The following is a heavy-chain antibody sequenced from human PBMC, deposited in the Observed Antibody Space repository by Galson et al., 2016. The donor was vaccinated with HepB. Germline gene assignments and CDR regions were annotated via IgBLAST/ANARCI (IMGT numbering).Heavy chain of an antibody. CDR3: MSRSINYGFWSGSHVPDY. V-gene: IGHV4-34*01. D-gene: IGHD3-3*01. CDR2: VYPGGSP. J-gene: IGHJ4*02. CDR1: GGSFSGSY. Sequence: SETLSLTCAVYGGSFSGSYWSWIRQSPGKGLEWIGEVYPGGSPNYSPSLKSRVTISVATSKSQFSLKLRSVTAADTAVFYCMSRSINYGFWSGSHVPDYWGQGTLVTVSS.